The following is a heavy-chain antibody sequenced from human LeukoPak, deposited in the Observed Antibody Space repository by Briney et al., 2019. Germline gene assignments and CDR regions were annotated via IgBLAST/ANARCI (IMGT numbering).Heavy chain of an antibody. CDR2: IIPIVGTT. CDR1: GGTFSSYA. J-gene: IGHJ4*02. CDR3: ARGRYYYDSSGYSHLPDY. V-gene: IGHV1-69*13. D-gene: IGHD3-22*01. Sequence: SVKVSCKASGGTFSSYAFSWVRQAPGQGLEWMGGIIPIVGTTNYAQMFQGRVTITADESTSTAYMELSSLRSEDTAVYYCARGRYYYDSSGYSHLPDYWGQGTLVTVSA.